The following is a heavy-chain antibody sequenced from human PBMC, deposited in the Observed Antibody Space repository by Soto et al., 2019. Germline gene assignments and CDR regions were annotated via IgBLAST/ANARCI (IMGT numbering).Heavy chain of an antibody. V-gene: IGHV4-30-2*01. CDR2: IYHSGST. D-gene: IGHD3-10*01. CDR1: GGSISSGGYS. Sequence: QLLESGSGLVKPSQTLSLTCAVSGGSISSGGYSWSWIRQPPGKGLEWIGYIYHSGSTYYNPSLKSRVTISVDRSKNQFSLKLSSVTAADTAVYYCARAMYYYGSGSFHPLGWFDPWGQGTLVTVSS. CDR3: ARAMYYYGSGSFHPLGWFDP. J-gene: IGHJ5*02.